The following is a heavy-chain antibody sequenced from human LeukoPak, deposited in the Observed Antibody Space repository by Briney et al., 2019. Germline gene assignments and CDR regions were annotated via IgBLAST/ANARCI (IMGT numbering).Heavy chain of an antibody. CDR1: GFTFSSYA. CDR3: ARDRKGSSGYYYYYYMDV. J-gene: IGHJ6*03. Sequence: GSLRLSCAASGFTFSSYAMSWVRQAPGKGLEWIGYIYYSGSTNYNPSLKSRVTISVDTSKNQFSLKLSSVTAADTAVYYCARDRKGSSGYYYYYYMDVWGKGTTVTVSS. CDR2: IYYSGST. D-gene: IGHD3-22*01. V-gene: IGHV4-59*12.